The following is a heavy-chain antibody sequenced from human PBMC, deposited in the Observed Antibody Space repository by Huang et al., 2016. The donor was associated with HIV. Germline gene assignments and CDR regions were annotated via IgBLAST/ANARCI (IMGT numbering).Heavy chain of an antibody. CDR3: AAGYDTYYDI. D-gene: IGHD2-21*01. Sequence: QVQLVQSGAEVKKPGASVKVSCKVSGYTLTELSIHWVRQAPGKGLEGMGGFAPAQGETIYAQNFQGIVTMTEDTSTDTAYMELHSLRPEDTAVYYCAAGYDTYYDIWGQGTMVIASS. J-gene: IGHJ3*02. CDR2: FAPAQGET. V-gene: IGHV1-24*01. CDR1: GYTLTELS.